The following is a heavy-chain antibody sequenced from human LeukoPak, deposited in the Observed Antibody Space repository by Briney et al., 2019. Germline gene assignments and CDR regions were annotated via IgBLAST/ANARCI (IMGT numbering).Heavy chain of an antibody. V-gene: IGHV1-2*02. CDR1: GWDGSAPS. CDR3: ARGPNHGSFDY. Sequence: ASVKVSCKGLSGWDGSAPSMVTQGVRQAPGQGLEWMGCINPNSGGTNSAQKFQGRVTMTRDTSIITAYMELTGLRSDDTAVYYCARGPNHGSFDYWGQGTLVTVSS. J-gene: IGHJ4*02. CDR2: INPNSGGT. D-gene: IGHD5-24*01.